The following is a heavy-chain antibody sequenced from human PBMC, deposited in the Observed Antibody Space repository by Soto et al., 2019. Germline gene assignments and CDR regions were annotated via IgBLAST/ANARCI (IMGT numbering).Heavy chain of an antibody. J-gene: IGHJ6*02. CDR2: IWYDGSNK. Sequence: QVQLVESGGGVVQPGRSLRLSCAASGFTFSSYGMHWVRQAPGKGLEWVAVIWYDGSNKYYADSVKGRFTISRDNSKNTLYLQMNSLRAEDTAVYYCARDAVQLWYTAVDYYGMDVWGQGTTVTVSS. D-gene: IGHD5-18*01. CDR3: ARDAVQLWYTAVDYYGMDV. V-gene: IGHV3-33*01. CDR1: GFTFSSYG.